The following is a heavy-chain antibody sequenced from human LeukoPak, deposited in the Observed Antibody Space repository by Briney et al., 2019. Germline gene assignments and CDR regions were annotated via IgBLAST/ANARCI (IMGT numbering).Heavy chain of an antibody. V-gene: IGHV3-66*01. CDR3: AADFYTSYHLGY. CDR2: IYKSGTI. Sequence: GGSLRLSCAVSGFTVTVNYMSWVRQAPGKGLECVSIIYKSGTISYADSVKGRFIISRDSSTNTLSLQMTSLRAEDTAVYYCAADFYTSYHLGYWGQGTLVTVSS. D-gene: IGHD3-16*01. CDR1: GFTVTVNY. J-gene: IGHJ4*02.